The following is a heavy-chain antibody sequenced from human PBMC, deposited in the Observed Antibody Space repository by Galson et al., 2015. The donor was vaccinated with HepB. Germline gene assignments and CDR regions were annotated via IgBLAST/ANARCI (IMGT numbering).Heavy chain of an antibody. Sequence: SLRLSCAASGFTFSSYGMHWVRQAPGKGLEWVAVISYDGSNKYYADSVKGRFTISRDNSKNTLYLQMNSLRAEDTAVYYCAKVIGPYGDGYDEGHWFDPWGQGTLVTVSS. CDR1: GFTFSSYG. D-gene: IGHD5-24*01. J-gene: IGHJ5*02. V-gene: IGHV3-30*18. CDR2: ISYDGSNK. CDR3: AKVIGPYGDGYDEGHWFDP.